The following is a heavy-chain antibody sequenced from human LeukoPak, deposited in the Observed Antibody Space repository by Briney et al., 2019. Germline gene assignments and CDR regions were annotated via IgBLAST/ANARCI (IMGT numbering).Heavy chain of an antibody. Sequence: PSETLSLTCTVSGGSISSYYWSWIRQPAGKGLEWIGRIYTSGSTNYNPSLKSRVTMSADTSKNQFSLKLSSVTAADTAVYYCARDRAIFGVAKYYFDYWGQGTLVTVSS. CDR3: ARDRAIFGVAKYYFDY. CDR1: GGSISSYY. J-gene: IGHJ4*02. V-gene: IGHV4-4*07. CDR2: IYTSGST. D-gene: IGHD3-3*01.